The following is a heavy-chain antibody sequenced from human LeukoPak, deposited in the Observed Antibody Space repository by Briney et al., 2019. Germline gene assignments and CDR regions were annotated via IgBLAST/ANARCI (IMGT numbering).Heavy chain of an antibody. J-gene: IGHJ4*02. CDR3: ATGGGYFYDY. D-gene: IGHD3-10*01. CDR2: INPHSGGT. CDR1: GYAFTRYN. V-gene: IGHV1-2*02. Sequence: GASVKVSFKASGYAFTRYNFHLVRQAPGQGLEWMGWINPHSGGTNYAQKFQGRVTMTWDTSISTAYMELNSLRSDDTAVYYCATGGGYFYDYWGQGTLVTVSS.